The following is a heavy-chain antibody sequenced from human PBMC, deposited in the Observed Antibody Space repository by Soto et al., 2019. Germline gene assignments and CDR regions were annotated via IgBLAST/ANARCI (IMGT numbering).Heavy chain of an antibody. V-gene: IGHV3-30*18. D-gene: IGHD5-12*01. CDR2: ISYDGSNK. CDR3: AKGGIVATIWNYLDF. J-gene: IGHJ4*02. Sequence: GGSLRLSCAASGFTFNNYGIHWVRQAPGKGLEWVAVISYDGSNKYYADSVKGRFAISRDNSKNTLYLQMNSLRAEDTAVYYCAKGGIVATIWNYLDFWGQGTPVTVS. CDR1: GFTFNNYG.